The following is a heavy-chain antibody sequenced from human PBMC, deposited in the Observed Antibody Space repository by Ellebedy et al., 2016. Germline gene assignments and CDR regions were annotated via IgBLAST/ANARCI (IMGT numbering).Heavy chain of an antibody. J-gene: IGHJ4*02. Sequence: GESLKISXVASGFTFSTYDMHWVRQAPGKWLEWVALISHDGSRTYYAESVKGRFTISRDNSKTALYLRMNSLRVDDTAVYYCARDRPYFDSSVSHPALDYWGQGTLVTASP. CDR3: ARDRPYFDSSVSHPALDY. CDR1: GFTFSTYD. CDR2: ISHDGSRT. D-gene: IGHD3-9*01. V-gene: IGHV3-30-3*01.